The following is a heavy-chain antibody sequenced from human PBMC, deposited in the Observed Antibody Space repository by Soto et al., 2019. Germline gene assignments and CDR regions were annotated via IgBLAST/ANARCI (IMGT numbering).Heavy chain of an antibody. J-gene: IGHJ4*02. CDR3: ARDPGYSYGYK. Sequence: GASVKVSCKASGYTFTGYYMHWVRQAPGQGLEWMGWINPNNGGTNYAQKFQGWVAMTRDTSISTAYMELSSLRSEDTAVYYCARDPGYSYGYKWGQGTLVTVSS. CDR1: GYTFTGYY. CDR2: INPNNGGT. V-gene: IGHV1-2*04. D-gene: IGHD5-18*01.